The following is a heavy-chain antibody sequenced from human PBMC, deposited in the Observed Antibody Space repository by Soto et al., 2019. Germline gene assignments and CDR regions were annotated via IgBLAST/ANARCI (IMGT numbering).Heavy chain of an antibody. CDR2: MNPNSGNT. CDR1: GYTFTSYD. D-gene: IGHD4-4*01. V-gene: IGHV1-8*01. J-gene: IGHJ6*02. CDR3: ARVYSNSRGYYYYGMDV. Sequence: VASVKVSCKASGYTFTSYDINWVRQATGQGLEWMGWMNPNSGNTGYAQKFQGRVTMTRNTSISTAYMELSSLRSEDTAVYYCARVYSNSRGYYYYGMDVWGQGTTVTVSS.